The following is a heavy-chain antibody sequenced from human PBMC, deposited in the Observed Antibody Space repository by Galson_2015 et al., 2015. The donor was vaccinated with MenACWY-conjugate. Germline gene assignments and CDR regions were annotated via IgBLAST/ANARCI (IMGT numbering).Heavy chain of an antibody. CDR1: GFTVSGNY. CDR2: IYTGGST. V-gene: IGHV3-53*01. Sequence: SLRLSCAASGFTVSGNYMSWVRQAPGKGLEWVSDIYTGGSTYNSESVKGRFIISRDNSKNTLYLQMNSLRAEDKTVYYCARDRGHLRGGGYYCMDVWGQGTTVTVSS. D-gene: IGHD3-10*01. CDR3: ARDRGHLRGGGYYCMDV. J-gene: IGHJ6*02.